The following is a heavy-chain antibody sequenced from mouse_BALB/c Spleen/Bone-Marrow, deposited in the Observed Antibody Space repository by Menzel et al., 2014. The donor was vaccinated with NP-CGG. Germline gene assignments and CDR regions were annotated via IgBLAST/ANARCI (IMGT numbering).Heavy chain of an antibody. CDR2: IHYSGST. J-gene: IGHJ4*01. D-gene: IGHD3-3*01. Sequence: EVKLMESGPDLVKPSQSLSLTCTVTGYSITSGYTWHWIRQFPGNTLEWMGYIHYSGSTNYNPSLKSRISITRDTSKNQFFLQLNSVTTEDTATYFCSKGTYAMDYWGQGTSVTVSS. CDR3: SKGTYAMDY. CDR1: GYSITSGYT. V-gene: IGHV3-1*02.